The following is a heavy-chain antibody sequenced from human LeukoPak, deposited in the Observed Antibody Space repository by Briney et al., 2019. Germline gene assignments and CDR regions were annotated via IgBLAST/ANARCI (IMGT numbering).Heavy chain of an antibody. CDR2: IRSSSSYI. J-gene: IGHJ3*02. Sequence: GGSLRLSCAASGFTFTSYSMNWVRPAPGKGLEWVSSIRSSSSYIYYADSVKGRFTISRDNAKNSLYLQMNSLRAEDTAVYYCARGNDSSGYFTDAFDIWGQGTMVTVSS. CDR3: ARGNDSSGYFTDAFDI. D-gene: IGHD3-22*01. CDR1: GFTFTSYS. V-gene: IGHV3-21*01.